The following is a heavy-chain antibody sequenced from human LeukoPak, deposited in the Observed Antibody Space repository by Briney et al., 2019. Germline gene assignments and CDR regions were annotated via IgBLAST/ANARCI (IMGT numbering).Heavy chain of an antibody. CDR1: GGSISSGDYY. J-gene: IGHJ4*02. Sequence: PSETLSLTCTVSGGSISSGDYYWNWIRQPPGKGLEWIGYMHHSGSSYYNPSLKSRVTISVDASKNQVSLKLSSVTAADTALYYCASRSQPFDYWGQGTLVTVSS. V-gene: IGHV4-30-4*01. CDR3: ASRSQPFDY. CDR2: MHHSGSS.